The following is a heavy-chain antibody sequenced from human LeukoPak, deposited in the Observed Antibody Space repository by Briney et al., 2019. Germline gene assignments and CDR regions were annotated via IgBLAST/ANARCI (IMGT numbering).Heavy chain of an antibody. CDR1: GGSISSYY. J-gene: IGHJ4*02. CDR2: IYYSGST. Sequence: SETLSLTCTVSGGSISSYYWSWLRQPPGKGLEWIGYIYYSGSTNYNPSLKSRVTISVDTSKNQFSLKLSSVTAADTAVYYCASGTVTTSDYWGQGTLVTVSS. D-gene: IGHD4-17*01. V-gene: IGHV4-59*08. CDR3: ASGTVTTSDY.